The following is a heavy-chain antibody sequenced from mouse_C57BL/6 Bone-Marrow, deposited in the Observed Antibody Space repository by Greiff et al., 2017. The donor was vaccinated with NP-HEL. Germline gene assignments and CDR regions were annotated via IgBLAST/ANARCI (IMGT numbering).Heavy chain of an antibody. V-gene: IGHV14-4*01. J-gene: IGHJ4*01. CDR3: TTGGSSPYAMDY. Sequence: VQLKQSGAELVRPGASVKLSCTVSGFNIKDDYMHWVKQRPEQGLEWIGWIDPENGDTEYAPKFQGKATITADTSSNTAYLQLSSLTSEDTAVYYGTTGGSSPYAMDYWGQGTSVTVSS. D-gene: IGHD1-1*01. CDR2: IDPENGDT. CDR1: GFNIKDDY.